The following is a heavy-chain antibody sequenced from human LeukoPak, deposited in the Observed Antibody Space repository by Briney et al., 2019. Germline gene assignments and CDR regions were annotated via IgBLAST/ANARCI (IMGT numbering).Heavy chain of an antibody. CDR2: IYSGGST. J-gene: IGHJ6*02. Sequence: GGSLRLSCAASGFTVSSNYMSWVRQAPGKGLEWVSVIYSGGSTYYADSVKGRFTISRDNSKNTLYLQMNSLRAEDTAVYYCARVSDYYGSGTPYLLGYYGMDVWGQGTTVTVS. CDR3: ARVSDYYGSGTPYLLGYYGMDV. V-gene: IGHV3-66*01. CDR1: GFTVSSNY. D-gene: IGHD3-10*01.